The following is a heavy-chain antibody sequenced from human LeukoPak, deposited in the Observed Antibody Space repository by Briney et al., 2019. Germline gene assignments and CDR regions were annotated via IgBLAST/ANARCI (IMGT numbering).Heavy chain of an antibody. CDR2: INHSGST. CDR3: ATSLSSWHAFDI. D-gene: IGHD6-13*01. V-gene: IGHV4-34*01. CDR1: GGSFSGYY. J-gene: IGHJ3*02. Sequence: TSETLSLTCAVYGGSFSGYYWSWIRQPPGKGLEWIGEINHSGSTNYNPSLKSRVTISVDTSKNQFSLKLSSVTAADTAVYYCATSLSSWHAFDIWGQGTMVTVSS.